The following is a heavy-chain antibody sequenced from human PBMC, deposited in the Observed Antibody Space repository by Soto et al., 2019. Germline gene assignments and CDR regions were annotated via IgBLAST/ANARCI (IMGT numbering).Heavy chain of an antibody. D-gene: IGHD2-15*01. Sequence: QVQLVQSGAEVKKPGASVKVSCKASGYTFTTYGISWVRQAPGQGLEWMGWISAYNGNTNYAQKLQGRVTMTTDTAQSTAYMELRSQRSDDTAVYYCARDHGYCSGGTCYPRYWGQGTLVTVSS. CDR1: GYTFTTYG. V-gene: IGHV1-18*01. J-gene: IGHJ4*02. CDR2: ISAYNGNT. CDR3: ARDHGYCSGGTCYPRY.